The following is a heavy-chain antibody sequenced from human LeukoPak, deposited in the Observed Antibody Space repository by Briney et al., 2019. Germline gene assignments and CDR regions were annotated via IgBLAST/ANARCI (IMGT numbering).Heavy chain of an antibody. Sequence: SETLSLTCTVSGGSINSNNYYWGWIRQPPGKGLEWIGSIYYSGSTTYNPSLKSRVTISVDTSKNQFSLRLSSVTAADTAVYYCARARRITMIVVPITGYWFDPWGQGALVTVSS. CDR1: GGSINSNNYY. D-gene: IGHD3-22*01. CDR2: IYYSGST. CDR3: ARARRITMIVVPITGYWFDP. V-gene: IGHV4-39*07. J-gene: IGHJ5*02.